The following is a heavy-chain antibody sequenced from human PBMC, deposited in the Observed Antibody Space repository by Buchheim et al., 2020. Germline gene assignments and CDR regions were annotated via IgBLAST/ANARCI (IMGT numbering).Heavy chain of an antibody. Sequence: QVQLVESGGGVVQPGRSLRLSCAASGFTFSSYGMHWVRQAPGKGLEWVAVIPYDGRNNYYADSVKGRFTISRDNSKNKLYLQMNSLRTDDTAVYYCAKVPASGTYYWGFHHWGQGT. CDR3: AKVPASGTYYWGFHH. CDR1: GFTFSSYG. D-gene: IGHD1-26*01. CDR2: IPYDGRNN. J-gene: IGHJ4*02. V-gene: IGHV3-30*18.